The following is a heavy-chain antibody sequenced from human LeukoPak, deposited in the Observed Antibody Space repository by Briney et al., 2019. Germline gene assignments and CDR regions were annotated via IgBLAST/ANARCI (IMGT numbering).Heavy chain of an antibody. V-gene: IGHV4-34*01. J-gene: IGHJ2*01. CDR1: XXXXXGYY. CDR3: ARSIAVAGPRYFDL. D-gene: IGHD6-19*01. CDR2: INHSGST. Sequence: SETLSLXXXXXXXXXXGYYWSWICXPPGKGLEWIGEINHSGSTNYNPSLKSRVTISVDTSKNQFSLKLSSVTAADTAVYYCARSIAVAGPRYFDLWGRGTLVTVSS.